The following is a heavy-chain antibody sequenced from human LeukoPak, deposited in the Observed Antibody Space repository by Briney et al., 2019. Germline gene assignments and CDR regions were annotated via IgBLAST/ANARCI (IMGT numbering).Heavy chain of an antibody. Sequence: GGSLRLSCAASGFTFRNYGMHWVRQAPGKGLEYVSAISPNGGSTYYANSVKGRSTISRDNSKNTVYLQMGSLRAEDMAVYYCTRVESGGYVGYWGQGTLVTVSS. V-gene: IGHV3-64*01. CDR3: TRVESGGYVGY. CDR1: GFTFRNYG. CDR2: ISPNGGST. J-gene: IGHJ4*02. D-gene: IGHD3-16*01.